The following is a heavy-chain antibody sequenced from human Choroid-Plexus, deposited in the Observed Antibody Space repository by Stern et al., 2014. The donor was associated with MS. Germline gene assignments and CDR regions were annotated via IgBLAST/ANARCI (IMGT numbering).Heavy chain of an antibody. Sequence: MQLVESGGGVVQPGRPLRLSCVASGFTLGSCAMHWVRQAPGKGLEGGGGVSYDGSNKYYADSVKGRFTISRDNSQNTLYMQMSSLRPEDTAVYYCAKDRQYLTYFFDHWGQGSLVTVSS. J-gene: IGHJ5*02. D-gene: IGHD2/OR15-2a*01. CDR1: GFTLGSCA. CDR2: VSYDGSNK. V-gene: IGHV3-30*18. CDR3: AKDRQYLTYFFDH.